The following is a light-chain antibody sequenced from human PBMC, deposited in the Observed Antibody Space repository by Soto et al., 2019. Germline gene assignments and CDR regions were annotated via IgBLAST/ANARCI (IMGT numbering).Light chain of an antibody. V-gene: IGLV1-44*01. CDR3: AAWDDSLNGPV. CDR2: NYS. CDR1: SSNIGSNT. Sequence: QSVLTQAPSASGTPGQRVTISCSGSSSNIGSNTVRWYQQLPGTAPKLLIYNYSQRPSGVPDRFSGSKSGTSASLAISGLQSEDEADYYCAAWDDSLNGPVFGGGTKVTVL. J-gene: IGLJ2*01.